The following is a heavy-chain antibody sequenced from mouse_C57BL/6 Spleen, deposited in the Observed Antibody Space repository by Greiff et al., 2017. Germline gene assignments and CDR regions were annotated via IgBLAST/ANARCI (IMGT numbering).Heavy chain of an antibody. CDR3: ALLRYWYYDV. V-gene: IGHV1-18*01. D-gene: IGHD1-1*01. CDR1: GYTFTDYN. CDR2: INPNNGGT. Sequence: EVKLQQPGPELVKPGASVKIPCKASGYTFTDYNMDWVKQSHGKSLEWIGDINPNNGGTIYNQKFKGKATLTVDKSSSTAYMELRSLTSADAAVYYCALLRYWYYDVWGTGSTVTVSS. J-gene: IGHJ1*03.